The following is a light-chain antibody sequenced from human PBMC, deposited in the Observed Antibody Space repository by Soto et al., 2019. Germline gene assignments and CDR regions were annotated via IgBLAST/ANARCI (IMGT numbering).Light chain of an antibody. Sequence: QSALTQPPSASGSPGQSVTISCTGTSSDVGNYNFVSWYRQHPGKAPKLIIYEVTKRPSGVPDRFSGSKSGNTASLTVSGLKAEDEADYYCSSYAGNNNMVFGGGTKVTVL. CDR2: EVT. V-gene: IGLV2-8*01. CDR3: SSYAGNNNMV. J-gene: IGLJ2*01. CDR1: SSDVGNYNF.